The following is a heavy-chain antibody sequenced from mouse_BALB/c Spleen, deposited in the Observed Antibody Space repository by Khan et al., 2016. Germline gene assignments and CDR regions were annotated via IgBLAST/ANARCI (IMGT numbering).Heavy chain of an antibody. CDR1: GFTFSSYA. CDR3: ARRGEGRHDSVMAD. J-gene: IGHJ4*01. D-gene: IGHD1-1*01. Sequence: EVELVEPGGDLVQPGGSLKLSCAASGFTFSSYAMSSVRQTPEKSLEWVAYTSNGGGTTHYLDTVKGRFTISRDNAKKTLYLQMSSLKSEDTAMYCWARRGEGRHDSVMADWGQGASVTVSA. CDR2: TSNGGGTT. V-gene: IGHV5-12-2*01.